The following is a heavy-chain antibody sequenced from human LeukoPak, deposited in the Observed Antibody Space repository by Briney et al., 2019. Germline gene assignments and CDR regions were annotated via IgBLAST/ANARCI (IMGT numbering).Heavy chain of an antibody. Sequence: SETLPVTCAVYGGPFSDNYWTWIRQPPGKGLEWIGEINHSGSPNYKLSLRSRVTISIDTSKNQFSLRLSSVTAADTAVYYCARVGRWTFDYWGEGTRVRVSS. V-gene: IGHV4-34*01. CDR1: GGPFSDNY. J-gene: IGHJ4*02. CDR2: INHSGSP. D-gene: IGHD3/OR15-3a*01. CDR3: ARVGRWTFDY.